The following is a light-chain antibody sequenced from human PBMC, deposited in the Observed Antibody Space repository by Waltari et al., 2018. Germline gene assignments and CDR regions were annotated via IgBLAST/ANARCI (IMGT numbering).Light chain of an antibody. CDR3: QVWESSSDLVL. CDR2: DDT. J-gene: IGLJ2*01. V-gene: IGLV3-21*02. Sequence: YVVTQSPSVSVAPGQTARITCGGNNIGSKSVHWYQQRPGKAPVVVVYDDTDRPSGIPERCSGSNSGTTATLTISRVEAGDEGDYYCQVWESSSDLVLFGGGTKLTVL. CDR1: NIGSKS.